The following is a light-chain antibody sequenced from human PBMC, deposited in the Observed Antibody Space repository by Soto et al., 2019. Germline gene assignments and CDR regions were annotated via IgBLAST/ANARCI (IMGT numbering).Light chain of an antibody. CDR2: ENN. V-gene: IGLV1-51*02. CDR1: SSNIGNNY. J-gene: IGLJ1*01. Sequence: QSVLTQPPSVSAAPGQKVTISCSGSSSNIGNNYVSWYQQLPGTAPKLLIYENNKRPSGIPDRFSGSKSGTSATLGITGLQAGEEADYYCGTWDSSLSAFYVFGTGTKLTVL. CDR3: GTWDSSLSAFYV.